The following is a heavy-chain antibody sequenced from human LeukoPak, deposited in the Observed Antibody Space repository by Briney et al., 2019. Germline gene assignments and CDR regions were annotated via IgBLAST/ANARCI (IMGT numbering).Heavy chain of an antibody. CDR1: GFTFDDYA. CDR2: FSWNSGSI. D-gene: IGHD3-10*01. J-gene: IGHJ3*02. CDR3: TKPLNYYGSGETAFDI. Sequence: PGRSLRLSCAVSGFTFDDYAIHWVRQAPGKGLEWVSGFSWNSGSIGYADSVKGRFTISRDNAKNSLYLQMNSLRAEDTAVYYCTKPLNYYGSGETAFDIWGQGTMVTVSS. V-gene: IGHV3-9*01.